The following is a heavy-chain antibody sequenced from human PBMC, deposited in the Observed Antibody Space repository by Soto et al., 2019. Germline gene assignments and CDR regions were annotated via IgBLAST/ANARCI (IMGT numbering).Heavy chain of an antibody. V-gene: IGHV1-18*01. D-gene: IGHD1-26*01. CDR3: AVSASGIYRD. CDR1: GYTFTNYG. CDR2: ISTYKKDT. J-gene: IGHJ4*02. Sequence: QVQLVQSGAEVKKPGASVKVSCKASGYTFTNYGITWVRQATGQGLEWMGWISTYKKDTDDAQKLQGRVTMTTDTSTRTAYMERGSLGSDDTAVYYCAVSASGIYRDWGQGTLVIVSS.